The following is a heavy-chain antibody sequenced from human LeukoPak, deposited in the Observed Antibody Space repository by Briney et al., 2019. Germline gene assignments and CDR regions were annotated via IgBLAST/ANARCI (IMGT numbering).Heavy chain of an antibody. J-gene: IGHJ4*02. CDR1: GYTFTGYY. Sequence: ASVKVSCKASGYTFTGYYMHWVRQAPGQGLEWMGWINPNSGGTNYAQKFQGRVTMTRDTSISTAYMELSRLRSDDTAVYYCAREQAQLLLGVLFDYWGQGTLVTVSS. CDR2: INPNSGGT. D-gene: IGHD2-2*01. V-gene: IGHV1-2*02. CDR3: AREQAQLLLGVLFDY.